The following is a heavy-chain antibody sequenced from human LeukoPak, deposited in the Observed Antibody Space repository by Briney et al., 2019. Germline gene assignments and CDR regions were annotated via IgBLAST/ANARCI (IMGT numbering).Heavy chain of an antibody. CDR2: IRSKAYGRTT. Sequence: GGSLRLSCTASGFTFGDYAMSWVRQAPGKGLEWVGFIRSKAYGRTTEYAASVKGRFTISRDDSKSIAYLQMNSLKTEDTAVYYCTRVRGYGDYGWFDPWGQGTLVTVSS. D-gene: IGHD4-17*01. J-gene: IGHJ5*02. CDR3: TRVRGYGDYGWFDP. CDR1: GFTFGDYA. V-gene: IGHV3-49*04.